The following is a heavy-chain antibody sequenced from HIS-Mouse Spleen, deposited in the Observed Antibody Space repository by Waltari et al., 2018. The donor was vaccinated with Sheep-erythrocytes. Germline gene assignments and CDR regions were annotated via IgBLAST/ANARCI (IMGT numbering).Heavy chain of an antibody. CDR1: GGTFSSYA. J-gene: IGHJ4*02. V-gene: IGHV1-69*04. CDR3: AQTGATTPHFDY. D-gene: IGHD1-26*01. CDR2: IITCIGVA. Sequence: QVQLVQSGAEVKKPGSSVKVSCKASGGTFSSYAISWVRQAPGKGLEWMGRIITCIGVANYAQKFQGRVTITADKSTSTAYMELSSLRSEDTAVYYCAQTGATTPHFDYWGQGTLVTVSS.